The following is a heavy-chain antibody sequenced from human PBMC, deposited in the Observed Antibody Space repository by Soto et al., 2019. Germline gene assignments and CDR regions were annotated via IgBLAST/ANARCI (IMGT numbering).Heavy chain of an antibody. CDR2: ISYDGSNK. D-gene: IGHD5-18*01. V-gene: IGHV3-30*18. J-gene: IGHJ4*02. CDR3: AKDQGYSYGIDY. CDR1: GFTFSSYG. Sequence: QVPLVESGGGVVQPGRSLRLSCAASGFTFSSYGMHWVRQAPGKGLEWVAVISYDGSNKYYADSVKGRFTISRDNSKNTLYLQMNSPRAEDTAVYYCAKDQGYSYGIDYWGQGTLVTVSS.